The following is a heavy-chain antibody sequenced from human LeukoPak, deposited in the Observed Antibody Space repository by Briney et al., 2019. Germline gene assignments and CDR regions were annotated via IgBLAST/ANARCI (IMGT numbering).Heavy chain of an antibody. V-gene: IGHV4-34*01. J-gene: IGHJ6*03. CDR2: INHSGST. D-gene: IGHD3-3*01. CDR1: CRSFSDYY. Sequence: SEPLFLTCAVYCRSFSDYYWSWLRQPPGRGLEWIGEINHSGSTNYNPSLKSRVTISVDTSKNQFSLKLSCVTAADTAVYYCARGRVTIFGVPKGYMDLWGRGTTVTVSS. CDR3: ARGRVTIFGVPKGYMDL.